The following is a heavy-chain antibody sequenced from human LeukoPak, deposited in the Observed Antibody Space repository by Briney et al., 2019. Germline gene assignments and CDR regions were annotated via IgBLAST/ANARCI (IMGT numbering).Heavy chain of an antibody. CDR3: ARGRRYSYFDY. Sequence: SETLSLTCTVSGGSIRSSYYYWGWIRQPPGKGLEWIGSIYDSGSTYYNPSLKSRVTISVDTSKNQFSLKLSSVTAADTAVYYCARGRRYSYFDYWGQGTLVTVSS. J-gene: IGHJ4*02. CDR2: IYDSGST. D-gene: IGHD2-15*01. CDR1: GGSIRSSYYY. V-gene: IGHV4-39*07.